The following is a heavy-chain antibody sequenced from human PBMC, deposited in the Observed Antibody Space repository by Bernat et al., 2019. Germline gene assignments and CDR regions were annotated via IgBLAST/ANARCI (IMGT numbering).Heavy chain of an antibody. CDR1: GGSISSGGYY. V-gene: IGHV4-31*02. CDR2: IYYSGST. Sequence: VSGGSISSGGYYWSWIRQHPGKGLEWIGYIYYSGSTYYNPSLKSRVTISVDTSKNQFSLKLSSVTASDTAVYYCAREGPLGYFSGGSCYHDVFDIWGQVKMV. J-gene: IGHJ3*02. D-gene: IGHD2-15*01. CDR3: AREGPLGYFSGGSCYHDVFDI.